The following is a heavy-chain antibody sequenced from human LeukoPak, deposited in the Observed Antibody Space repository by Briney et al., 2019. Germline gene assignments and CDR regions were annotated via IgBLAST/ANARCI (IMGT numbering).Heavy chain of an antibody. CDR2: IDWDDDK. Sequence: SGPTLVNPTQTLTLTCTFSGFSLSTSGMCVSWIRQPPGKALEWLARIDWDDDKFYTTSLKARLTVSKDTSKNQAVLTMSNVDPVDTATYYCARTRRVHCSGGDCWYSFDYWGLGTPVIVS. D-gene: IGHD2-15*01. V-gene: IGHV2-70*17. CDR3: ARTRRVHCSGGDCWYSFDY. CDR1: GFSLSTSGMC. J-gene: IGHJ4*02.